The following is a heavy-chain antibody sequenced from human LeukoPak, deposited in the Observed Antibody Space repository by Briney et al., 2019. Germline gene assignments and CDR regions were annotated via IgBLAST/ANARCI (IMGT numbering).Heavy chain of an antibody. CDR2: SGRSGPTI. J-gene: IGHJ4*01. V-gene: IGHV3-48*03. D-gene: IGHD2-15*01. Sequence: PGGSLRLSCGASGFSFSSYEMNWVRQAPGKGLEWVSNSGRSGPTIYYADSVKGRFTISRGNAKNSLYLQMNSLRVEDTAVYYCARGTVVPHYFDYWGHGTLVTVSS. CDR3: ARGTVVPHYFDY. CDR1: GFSFSSYE.